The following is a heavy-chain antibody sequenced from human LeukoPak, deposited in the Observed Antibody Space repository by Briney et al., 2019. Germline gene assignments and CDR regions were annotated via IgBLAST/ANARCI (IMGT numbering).Heavy chain of an antibody. CDR1: GYTFTSYG. CDR2: ISAYNGNT. V-gene: IGHV1-18*01. Sequence: ASVKVSCKASGYTFTSYGISWVRQAPGQGLEWMGWISAYNGNTNYAQKLQGRVTMTTDTSTSTAYMELRSLRSDDTAVYYCAREEAEDYGDYGVAVAGMDYWGQGTLVTVSS. D-gene: IGHD4-17*01. J-gene: IGHJ4*02. CDR3: AREEAEDYGDYGVAVAGMDY.